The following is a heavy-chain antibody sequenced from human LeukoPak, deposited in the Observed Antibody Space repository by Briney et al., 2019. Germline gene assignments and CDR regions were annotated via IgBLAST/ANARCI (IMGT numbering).Heavy chain of an antibody. D-gene: IGHD1-26*01. J-gene: IGHJ6*02. CDR3: AKDVRVGGGGMDV. CDR2: ISDSGGNT. CDR1: GFTFSTYA. Sequence: GGSLRLSCAASGFTFSTYAMTWVRQAPGKGLEWVSLISDSGGNTYYADSVKGRFTISRDNSKNPLSLQMNSLRAEDTAVYYCAKDVRVGGGGMDVWGQGTPVTVSS. V-gene: IGHV3-23*01.